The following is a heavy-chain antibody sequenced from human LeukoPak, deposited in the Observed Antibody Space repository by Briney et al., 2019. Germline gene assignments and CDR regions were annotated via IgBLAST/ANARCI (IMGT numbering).Heavy chain of an antibody. CDR1: GGTFSSYA. Sequence: SVKVSCKASGGTFSSYAISWVRQAPGQGLEWMGGIIPIFGTANYAQKFQGRVTITTDESTSTAYMELSSLRSEDTAVYYCARFSNYDFWSGPLGMDVWGKGTTVTVSS. D-gene: IGHD3-3*01. J-gene: IGHJ6*04. CDR3: ARFSNYDFWSGPLGMDV. CDR2: IIPIFGTA. V-gene: IGHV1-69*05.